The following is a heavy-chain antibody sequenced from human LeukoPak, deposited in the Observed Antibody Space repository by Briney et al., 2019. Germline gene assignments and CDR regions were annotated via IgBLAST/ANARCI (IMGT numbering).Heavy chain of an antibody. CDR3: ARRRYCSGGSCYETYYFDY. Sequence: SETLSLTCTVSGGSIRSSSYYWGWIRQPPGKGLEWIGSIYYSGSTYYNPSLKSRVTISVDTSKNQFSLKLSSVTAADTAVYYWARRRYCSGGSCYETYYFDYWGQGTLVTVSS. V-gene: IGHV4-39*01. D-gene: IGHD2-15*01. J-gene: IGHJ4*02. CDR1: GGSIRSSSYY. CDR2: IYYSGST.